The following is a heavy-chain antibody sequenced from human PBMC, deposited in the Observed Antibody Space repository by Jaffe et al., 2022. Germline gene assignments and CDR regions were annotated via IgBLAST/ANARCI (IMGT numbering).Heavy chain of an antibody. CDR1: GGSVSSGSYY. CDR2: IYYSGST. V-gene: IGHV4-61*01. D-gene: IGHD2-8*02. Sequence: QVQLQESGPGLVKPSETLSLTCTVSGGSVSSGSYYWSWIRQPPGKGLEWIGYIYYSGSTNYNPSLKSRVTISVDTSKNQFSLKLSSVTAADTAVYYCARDNEGTGGVYFDYWGQGTLVTVSS. J-gene: IGHJ4*02. CDR3: ARDNEGTGGVYFDY.